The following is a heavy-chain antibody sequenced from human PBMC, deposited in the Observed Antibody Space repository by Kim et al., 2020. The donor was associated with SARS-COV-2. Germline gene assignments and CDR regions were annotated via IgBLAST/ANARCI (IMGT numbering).Heavy chain of an antibody. V-gene: IGHV3-30*01. J-gene: IGHJ5*02. Sequence: GRFTISRDNSKNTLYLQMNSLRAEDTAVYYCARDPTIINYYGSGSYLFDPWGQGTLVTVSS. D-gene: IGHD3-10*01. CDR3: ARDPTIINYYGSGSYLFDP.